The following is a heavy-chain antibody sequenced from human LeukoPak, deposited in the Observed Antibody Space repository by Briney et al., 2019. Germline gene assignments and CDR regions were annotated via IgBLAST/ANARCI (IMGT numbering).Heavy chain of an antibody. V-gene: IGHV1-2*02. CDR3: ARDRYGDGFAHLDY. J-gene: IGHJ4*02. CDR1: GYTFTNYA. CDR2: ITPGGGT. Sequence: ASVKVSCKASGYTFTNYAMHWVRQAPGQGLEWMGWITPGGGTNYPQKFQGRVAITWDTSITTAYMDLSRLTSDDTAVYYCARDRYGDGFAHLDYWGQGALVTVSS. D-gene: IGHD5-24*01.